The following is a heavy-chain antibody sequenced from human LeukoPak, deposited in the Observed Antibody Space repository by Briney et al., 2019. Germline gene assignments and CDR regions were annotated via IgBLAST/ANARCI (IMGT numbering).Heavy chain of an antibody. J-gene: IGHJ4*02. CDR2: ISSSGSTI. Sequence: GGSLRLSCAASRFTFNNYEMNWVRQAPGKELEWVSYISSSGSTIYYADSVKGRFTISRDNAKNSLYLQMNSLRAEDTAVYYCARDGDYHTEEFDYWGQGTLVTVSS. D-gene: IGHD4-17*01. CDR1: RFTFNNYE. V-gene: IGHV3-48*03. CDR3: ARDGDYHTEEFDY.